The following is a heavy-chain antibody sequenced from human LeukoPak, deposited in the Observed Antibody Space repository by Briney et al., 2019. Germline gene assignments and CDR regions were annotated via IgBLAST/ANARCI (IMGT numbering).Heavy chain of an antibody. CDR1: GYTFTGYY. J-gene: IGHJ4*02. Sequence: GASVRVSCKASGYTFTGYYMHWVRQAPGQGLEWMGRINPNSGGTNYAQKFQGRVTMTRDTSISTAYMELSRLRSDDTAVDYCARWNRDYYDSSGYYDLNDYWGQGTLVTVSS. CDR2: INPNSGGT. CDR3: ARWNRDYYDSSGYYDLNDY. D-gene: IGHD3-22*01. V-gene: IGHV1-2*06.